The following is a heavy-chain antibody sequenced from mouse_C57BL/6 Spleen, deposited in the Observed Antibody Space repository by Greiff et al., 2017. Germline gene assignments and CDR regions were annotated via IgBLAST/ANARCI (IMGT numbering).Heavy chain of an antibody. V-gene: IGHV14-3*01. CDR2: IAPANGTT. CDR3: AKSGYYGSSKDYFDY. Sequence: VQLQQSVAELVRPGASVKLSCTASGFNIKNSYMHWVKQRPEQGLEWLGRIAPANGTTKYAPKFQGQATIPADTPTNTASLQLSSLTSEDTDIYYCAKSGYYGSSKDYFDYWGQGTTLTVSS. J-gene: IGHJ2*01. CDR1: GFNIKNSY. D-gene: IGHD1-1*01.